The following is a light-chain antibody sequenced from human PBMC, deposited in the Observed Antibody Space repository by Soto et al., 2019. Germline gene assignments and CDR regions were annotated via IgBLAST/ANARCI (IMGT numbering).Light chain of an antibody. V-gene: IGKV1-39*01. CDR2: AAS. CDR3: HHVNSYSYT. J-gene: IGKJ2*01. CDR1: QTVPSY. Sequence: DVQMTQSPSSLSASVGDSLTLTCRASQTVPSYLNWYQQKPGKAPKLLIYAASTLHSGGPSRFSRSGSGTEFTLTIINLQAEDFATDYCHHVNSYSYTFGQGTKVDIK.